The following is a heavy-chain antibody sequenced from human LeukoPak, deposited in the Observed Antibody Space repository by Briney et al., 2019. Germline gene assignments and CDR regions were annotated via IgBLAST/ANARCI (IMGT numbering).Heavy chain of an antibody. CDR1: GGTFSSYA. D-gene: IGHD3-16*01. CDR3: ARDYVGYYYYMDV. CDR2: IIPIFGTA. V-gene: IGHV1-69*05. Sequence: SVKVSCKASGGTFSSYAISWVRQAPGQGLEWMGRIIPIFGTANYAQKFQGRVTITTAESTSTAYMELSSLRSEDTAVYYCARDYVGYYYYMDVWGKGTTVTVSS. J-gene: IGHJ6*03.